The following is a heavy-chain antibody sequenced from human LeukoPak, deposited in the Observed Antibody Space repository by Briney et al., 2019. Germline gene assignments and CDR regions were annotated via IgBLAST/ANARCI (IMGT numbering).Heavy chain of an antibody. CDR2: INPNSGGT. Sequence: ASVKVSCKASGYTFTGYYMHWVRQAPGQGLEWMGWINPNSGGTNYAQKFQGRVTMTRDTSISTAYMELSRLRSDDTAVYYCARDPKGLAGTTGGNNWFDPWGQGTLVTVSS. CDR3: ARDPKGLAGTTGGNNWFDP. J-gene: IGHJ5*02. CDR1: GYTFTGYY. V-gene: IGHV1-2*02. D-gene: IGHD1-7*01.